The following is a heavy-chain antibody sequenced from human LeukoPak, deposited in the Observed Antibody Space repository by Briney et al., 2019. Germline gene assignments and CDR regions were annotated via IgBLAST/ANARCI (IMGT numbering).Heavy chain of an antibody. Sequence: PSETLSLTCTVSGYSISSGYYWGWIRQPPGKGLEWIGSIYHSGSTYYNPSLKSRVTISVDTSKNQFSLKLSSVTAADTAVYYCARRLNYYDSSGYYSHYYYYYYMDVWGKGTTVTVSS. D-gene: IGHD3-22*01. CDR3: ARRLNYYDSSGYYSHYYYYYYMDV. CDR2: IYHSGST. J-gene: IGHJ6*03. CDR1: GYSISSGYY. V-gene: IGHV4-38-2*02.